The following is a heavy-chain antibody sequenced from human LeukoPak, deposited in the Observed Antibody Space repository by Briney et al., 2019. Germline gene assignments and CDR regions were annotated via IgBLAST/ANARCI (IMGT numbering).Heavy chain of an antibody. J-gene: IGHJ5*02. D-gene: IGHD6-13*01. CDR1: GGSISTSSYY. V-gene: IGHV4-39*01. CDR3: ARHRYYSNNWGEFDP. CDR2: IYYSGSA. Sequence: SETLSLTCTVSGGSISTSSYYWGWIRQPPKKGLEWIGSIYYSGSAYYNPSLKSRVTISVDTSKDQFSLKLNSVTVADTAVYYCARHRYYSNNWGEFDPWGQGTLVTVSS.